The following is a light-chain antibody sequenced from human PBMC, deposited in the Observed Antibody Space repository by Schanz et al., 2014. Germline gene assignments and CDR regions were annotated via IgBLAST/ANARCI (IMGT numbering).Light chain of an antibody. Sequence: QSALTQPRSVSGSPGQSVTISCAGTSSDVGGYNYVSWYQQLPGIAPKLMIYDVTKRPSGVPDRFSGSKSVNTASLTISGLQAEDEADYYCSSYAGSNIWLFGGGTKLTVL. CDR1: SSDVGGYNY. CDR3: SSYAGSNIWL. CDR2: DVT. J-gene: IGLJ3*02. V-gene: IGLV2-11*01.